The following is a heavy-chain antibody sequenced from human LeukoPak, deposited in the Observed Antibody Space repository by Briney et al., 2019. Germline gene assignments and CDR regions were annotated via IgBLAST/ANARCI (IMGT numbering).Heavy chain of an antibody. Sequence: ASVKVSCKASGYTFTSYYMHWVRQAPGQGLEWMGIINSSGGSTSYAQKFQGRVTMTRDTSTSTVYMELSSLRSEDTAVYYCARANNNYYGSGSYYYYFDYWGQGTLVTVSS. J-gene: IGHJ4*02. CDR2: INSSGGST. CDR3: ARANNNYYGSGSYYYYFDY. D-gene: IGHD3-10*01. CDR1: GYTFTSYY. V-gene: IGHV1-46*01.